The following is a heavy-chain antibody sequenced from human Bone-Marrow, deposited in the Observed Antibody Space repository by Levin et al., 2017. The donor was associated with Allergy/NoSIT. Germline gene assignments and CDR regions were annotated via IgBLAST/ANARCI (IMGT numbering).Heavy chain of an antibody. D-gene: IGHD5-18*01. CDR2: ISYDGSNK. CDR3: ARGPRGYSYGYLGAFDY. CDR1: GFTFSSYA. V-gene: IGHV3-30-3*01. J-gene: IGHJ4*02. Sequence: PGGSLRLSCAASGFTFSSYAMHWVRQAPGKGLEWVAVISYDGSNKYYADSVKGRFTISRDNSKNTLYLQMNSLRAEDTAVYYCARGPRGYSYGYLGAFDYWGQGTLVTVSS.